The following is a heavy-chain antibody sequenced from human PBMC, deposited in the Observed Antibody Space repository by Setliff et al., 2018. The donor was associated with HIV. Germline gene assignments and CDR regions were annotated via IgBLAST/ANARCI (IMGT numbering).Heavy chain of an antibody. D-gene: IGHD6-13*01. J-gene: IGHJ4*02. CDR1: GFTFSSAW. CDR2: IKSKIDGETT. Sequence: PGGSLRLSCAASGFTFSSAWMSWVRQAPGKGLEWVGHIKSKIDGETTDYAAPVKGRITISRDDSKNTLSLQMNSLKTEDTAVYYCAVVVGGYAYSSSWYFHYWGQGTLVTVSS. CDR3: AVVVGGYAYSSSWYFHY. V-gene: IGHV3-15*01.